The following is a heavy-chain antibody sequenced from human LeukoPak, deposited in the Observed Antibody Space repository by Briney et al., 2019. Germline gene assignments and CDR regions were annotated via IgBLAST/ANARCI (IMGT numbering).Heavy chain of an antibody. V-gene: IGHV1-46*01. CDR2: INPSGGST. D-gene: IGHD3-22*01. Sequence: ASVTVSCKASGYTFTSYYMHWVRQAPGQGLEWMGIINPSGGSTSYAQKFQGRVTMTRDTSTSTVYMELSSLRAEDTAVYYCARGQNYYDSSGYLYYFDYWGQGTLVTVSS. J-gene: IGHJ4*02. CDR3: ARGQNYYDSSGYLYYFDY. CDR1: GYTFTSYY.